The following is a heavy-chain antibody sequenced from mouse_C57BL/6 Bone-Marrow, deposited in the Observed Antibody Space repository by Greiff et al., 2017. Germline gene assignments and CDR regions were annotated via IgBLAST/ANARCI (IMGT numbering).Heavy chain of an antibody. CDR1: GYTFTSYW. D-gene: IGHD1-1*01. J-gene: IGHJ2*01. CDR2: IDPSDSYT. CDR3: ASGMILNY. V-gene: IGHV1-69*01. Sequence: VQLQQPGAELVMPGASVKLSCKASGYTFTSYWMHWVKQRPGQGLEWIGEIDPSDSYTNYNQKFKGKSTLTVDKSSSTAYMQLSSLTSEDSAVYYCASGMILNYWGQGTTLTVSS.